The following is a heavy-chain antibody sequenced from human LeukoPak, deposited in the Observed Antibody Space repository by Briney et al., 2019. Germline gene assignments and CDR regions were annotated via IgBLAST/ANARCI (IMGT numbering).Heavy chain of an antibody. CDR1: GYTFTSYG. CDR3: ARDQAKYYDFWSGPPGPNAFDI. D-gene: IGHD3-3*01. CDR2: ISAYNGNT. J-gene: IGHJ3*02. Sequence: ASVKVSCKASGYTFTSYGISWVRQAPGQGLEWMGWISAYNGNTNYAQKLQGRVTMTTDTSTSTAYMELRSLRSDDTAVYYCARDQAKYYDFWSGPPGPNAFDIWGQGTMVTVSS. V-gene: IGHV1-18*01.